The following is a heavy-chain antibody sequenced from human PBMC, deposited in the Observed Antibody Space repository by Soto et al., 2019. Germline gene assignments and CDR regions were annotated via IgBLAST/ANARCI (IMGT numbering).Heavy chain of an antibody. J-gene: IGHJ5*02. V-gene: IGHV1-58*01. CDR3: AADRLIYYDSSGYCS. D-gene: IGHD3-22*01. CDR2: IVVGSGNT. Sequence: QMQLVQSGPEVKKPGTSVKVSCKASGFTFTSSAVQWVRQARGQRLEWIGWIVVGSGNTNYAQKFQERVTITRDMSTSTAYMELSSLRSEDTAVYYCAADRLIYYDSSGYCSWGQGTLVTVSS. CDR1: GFTFTSSA.